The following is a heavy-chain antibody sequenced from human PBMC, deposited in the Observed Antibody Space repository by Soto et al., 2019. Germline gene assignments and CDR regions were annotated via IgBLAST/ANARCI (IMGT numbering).Heavy chain of an antibody. V-gene: IGHV4-39*01. CDR2: IYYTGSA. Sequence: PSETLSLTCTVSSGSISSSDYYWAWLRQPPGEGLEWIGSIYYTGSAYYNPSLKSRFTISVDTSKNQVSLRLTSVTATETAVYYCARQYTGRGYRGHIDYWGQGTLVTVSS. J-gene: IGHJ4*02. CDR1: SGSISSSDYY. D-gene: IGHD5-12*01. CDR3: ARQYTGRGYRGHIDY.